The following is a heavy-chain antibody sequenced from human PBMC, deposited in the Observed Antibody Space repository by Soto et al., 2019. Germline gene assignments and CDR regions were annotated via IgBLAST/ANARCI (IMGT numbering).Heavy chain of an antibody. J-gene: IGHJ4*02. V-gene: IGHV3-23*04. CDR3: AKDLTSTSRTPEL. CDR1: GFTFSNYW. Sequence: EVHLVESGGDLVQPGGSLRLSCAASGFTFSNYWMHWVRQAPGKGLEWVSAISDSGGSTYYADSMKGRFTISRDNSKNTLYLQMNSLRAEDTAIYYCAKDLTSTSRTPELWGQGTLVTVSS. CDR2: ISDSGGST. D-gene: IGHD2-2*01.